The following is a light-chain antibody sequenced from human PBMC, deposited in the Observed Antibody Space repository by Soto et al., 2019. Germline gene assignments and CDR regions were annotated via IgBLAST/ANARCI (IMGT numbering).Light chain of an antibody. CDR3: QQLNRYPFT. V-gene: IGKV1-9*01. J-gene: IGKJ3*01. CDR1: QAISSS. CDR2: AAS. Sequence: DIQLTQSPSLLSASVGDRVTITCRASQAISSSFAWYQHKPGKAPNLLIYAASTLQGEVPSRFSCSGSGTAFPLRVNKLEPGDRATYYCQQLNRYPFTFCHGNKGD.